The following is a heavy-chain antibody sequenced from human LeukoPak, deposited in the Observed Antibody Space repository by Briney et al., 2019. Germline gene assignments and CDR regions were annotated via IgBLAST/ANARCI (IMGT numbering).Heavy chain of an antibody. CDR1: GYSLTSYW. J-gene: IGHJ3*02. CDR3: ARYSSGWYVGGAFDI. Sequence: GESLKISCKGSGYSLTSYWIAWVRQMPGKGLEWMGIIYPGDSDTRYSPSFQGQVTISADESISTAYLQWSSLKASDTAMYYCARYSSGWYVGGAFDIWGQGTMVTVSS. V-gene: IGHV5-51*01. CDR2: IYPGDSDT. D-gene: IGHD6-19*01.